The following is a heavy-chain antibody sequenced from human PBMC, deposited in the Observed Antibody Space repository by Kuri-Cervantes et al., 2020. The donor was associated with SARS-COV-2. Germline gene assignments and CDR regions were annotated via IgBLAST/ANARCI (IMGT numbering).Heavy chain of an antibody. CDR1: GGSFSGYY. D-gene: IGHD7-27*01. CDR2: INHSGST. Sequence: SETLSLTCAVYGGSFSGYYWSWIRQPPGKGLEWIGEINHSGSTNYNPSLKSRVTISVDTSKNQFSPKLSSVTAADTAVYYCANWGLHDAFDIWGQGTMVTVSS. J-gene: IGHJ3*02. V-gene: IGHV4-34*01. CDR3: ANWGLHDAFDI.